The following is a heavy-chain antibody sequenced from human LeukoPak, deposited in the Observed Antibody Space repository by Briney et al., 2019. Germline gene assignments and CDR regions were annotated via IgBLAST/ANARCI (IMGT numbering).Heavy chain of an antibody. J-gene: IGHJ5*02. CDR2: IRDSGET. CDR3: ARDRAVTQDWVEFDP. V-gene: IGHV3-66*03. D-gene: IGHD4-17*01. CDR1: GFTFSSYW. Sequence: PGGSLRLSCAASGFTFSSYWMHWVRQAPGKGLVWVSLIRDSGETFYADSVKGRFTISRDNSKNTMYLQMNRLRVEDTAVYFCARDRAVTQDWVEFDPWGQGTLVTVSS.